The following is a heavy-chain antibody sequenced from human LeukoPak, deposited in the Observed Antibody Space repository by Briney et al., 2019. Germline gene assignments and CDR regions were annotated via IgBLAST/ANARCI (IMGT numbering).Heavy chain of an antibody. D-gene: IGHD3-22*01. CDR3: ARAGYFDSSGYPSPFDY. CDR1: GGSISSYY. CDR2: IYTSGST. Sequence: LETLSLTCTVSGGSISSYYWSWIRQPAGKGLEWIGRIYTSGSTNYNPSLKSRVTMSVDTSKNQFSLKLSSVTAADTAVYYCARAGYFDSSGYPSPFDYWGQGMLVTVSS. J-gene: IGHJ4*02. V-gene: IGHV4-4*07.